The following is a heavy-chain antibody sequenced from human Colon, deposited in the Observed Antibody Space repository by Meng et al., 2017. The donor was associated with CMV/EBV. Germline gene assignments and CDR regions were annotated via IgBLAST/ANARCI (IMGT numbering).Heavy chain of an antibody. CDR2: IKEDGSEK. CDR1: GFTFYDAR. CDR3: ARVSVGWELLPGYFDD. J-gene: IGHJ4*02. V-gene: IGHV3-7*01. D-gene: IGHD1-26*01. Sequence: GESLKISCAASGFTFYDARMTWVRQAPGKGLEWVANIKEDGSEKYYVDSVKGRFTISRDNVKNSLYLQMNSLRADDTALYYCARVSVGWELLPGYFDDWGQGTLVTVSS.